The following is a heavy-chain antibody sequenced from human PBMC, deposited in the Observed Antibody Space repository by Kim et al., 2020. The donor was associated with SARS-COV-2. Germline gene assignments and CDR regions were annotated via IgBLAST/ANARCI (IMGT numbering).Heavy chain of an antibody. V-gene: IGHV4-34*01. CDR1: GGSFSGYY. CDR2: INHSGST. CDR3: ARGVGFRFIPYSSSSKGAIPSRGFDY. Sequence: SETLSLTCAVYGGSFSGYYWSWIRQPPGKGLEWIGEINHSGSTNYNPSLKSRVTISVDTSKNQFSLKLSSVTAADTAVYYCARGVGFRFIPYSSSSKGAIPSRGFDYWGQGTLVTVSS. J-gene: IGHJ4*02. D-gene: IGHD6-6*01.